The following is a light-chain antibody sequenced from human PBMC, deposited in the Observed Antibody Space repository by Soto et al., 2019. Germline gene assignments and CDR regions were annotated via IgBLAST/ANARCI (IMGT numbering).Light chain of an antibody. V-gene: IGKV1-39*01. CDR1: QSISGY. CDR3: QQGYSNPIT. Sequence: DIQLTRSPSSLSASIGDRVTIICRASQSISGYLNWYQQKPGKAPKPLIYAASSLQSGVPSRFSGSESGTDFTLTITSLQPEDFATYYCQQGYSNPITFGQGTRLEIK. J-gene: IGKJ5*01. CDR2: AAS.